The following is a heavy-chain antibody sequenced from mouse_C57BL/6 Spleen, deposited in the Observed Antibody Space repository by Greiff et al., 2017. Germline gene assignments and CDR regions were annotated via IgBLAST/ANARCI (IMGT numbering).Heavy chain of an antibody. CDR1: GYTFTSYW. D-gene: IGHD3-2*02. Sequence: VQLQQSGPELVRPGASVKISCKAPGYTFTSYWMQWVRQRPGQGLEWIGEILPGSGSTDYNEKFKGKATLTVDTSSSTAYMQLSSLTSGDSAVYFCARGRTAQAFYAMDYWGQGTSVTVSS. V-gene: IGHV1-56*02. J-gene: IGHJ4*01. CDR3: ARGRTAQAFYAMDY. CDR2: ILPGSGST.